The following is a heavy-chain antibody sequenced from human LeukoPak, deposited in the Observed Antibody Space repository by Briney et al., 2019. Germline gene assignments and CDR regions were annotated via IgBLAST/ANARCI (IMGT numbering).Heavy chain of an antibody. J-gene: IGHJ4*02. V-gene: IGHV1-2*04. CDR1: GYTFTGYY. Sequence: ASVKVSCKASGYTFTGYYMHWVRQAPGQGLEWMGWINPNSGGTNYAQKFQGWVTMTRDTSISTAYMELSRLRSDDTAVYYCARAWYYYDSSGAPVFDYWGQGTLVTVSS. CDR2: INPNSGGT. CDR3: ARAWYYYDSSGAPVFDY. D-gene: IGHD3-22*01.